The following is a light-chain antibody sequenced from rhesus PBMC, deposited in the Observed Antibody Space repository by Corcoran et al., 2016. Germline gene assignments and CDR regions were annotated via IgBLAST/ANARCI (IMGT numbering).Light chain of an antibody. V-gene: IGKV1-74*01. J-gene: IGKJ4*01. CDR2: KAS. CDR1: ENVNNY. Sequence: DIQMNQSPSSLSASVGDRVTITCRASENVNNYLNWYQQNPGKAPKLLIYKASTLQSGVPSRFSGSGSGTDYTFTISSLQPEDVATYYCQHGYGTPLTFGGGTKVELK. CDR3: QHGYGTPLT.